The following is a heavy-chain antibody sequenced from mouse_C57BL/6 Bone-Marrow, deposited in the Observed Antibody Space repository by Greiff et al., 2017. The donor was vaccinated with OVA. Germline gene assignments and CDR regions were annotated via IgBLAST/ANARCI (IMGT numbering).Heavy chain of an antibody. J-gene: IGHJ2*01. Sequence: QVQLQQSGAELVRPGTSVKMSCKASGYTFTNYWIGWAKQRPGHGLEWIGDIYPGGGYTNYNEKFKGKATHTADKSSSTAYMQFSSLTSEDSAIYYCAREGYGSSFDYWGQGTTLTVSS. CDR2: IYPGGGYT. V-gene: IGHV1-63*01. CDR1: GYTFTNYW. D-gene: IGHD1-1*01. CDR3: AREGYGSSFDY.